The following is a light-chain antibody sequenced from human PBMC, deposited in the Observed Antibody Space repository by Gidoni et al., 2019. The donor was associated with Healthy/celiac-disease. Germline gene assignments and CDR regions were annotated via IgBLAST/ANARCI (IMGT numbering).Light chain of an antibody. CDR2: DAS. V-gene: IGKV1-5*01. CDR1: QIISSW. CDR3: QQYNSYSLT. Sequence: DIQRTQAPSTLSASVGDRVNITCRASQIISSWLAWYQQKPGKAPKLLIYDASSLESGVPSRFSGSGSGTDFTLTISCLQPDDFATYSCQQYNSYSLTFGQGTKLEIK. J-gene: IGKJ2*01.